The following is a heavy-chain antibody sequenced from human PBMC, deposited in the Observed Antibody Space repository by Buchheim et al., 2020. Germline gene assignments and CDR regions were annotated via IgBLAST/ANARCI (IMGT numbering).Heavy chain of an antibody. J-gene: IGHJ5*02. CDR2: ISDDSGST. CDR3: TRRRATYGVVDL. Sequence: VQLQESGPGLVKPSGTLSLTCAVSGGSISSSNWWSWVRQPPGKGLEWVSVISDDSGSTYYADSVKGRFTISRDNSKNRLYLQMNSLTVDDTAVYFCTRRRATYGVVDLWGQGTL. CDR1: GGSISSSN. V-gene: IGHV3-23*01. D-gene: IGHD3-10*01.